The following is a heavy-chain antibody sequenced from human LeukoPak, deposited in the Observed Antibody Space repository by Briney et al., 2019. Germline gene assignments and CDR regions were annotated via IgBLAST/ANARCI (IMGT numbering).Heavy chain of an antibody. CDR1: GDSISSCC. J-gene: IGHJ4*02. Sequence: PSETLSLTCTVSGDSISSCCWSWIRQSAGEGLEWIGRIYTDDIIYNPSLKSRVTISVDRSKNQLSLWLSSVTAADTAVYYCARGFDGSGTFYFDFWGQGTLDSVSS. V-gene: IGHV4-4*07. D-gene: IGHD3-22*01. CDR3: ARGFDGSGTFYFDF. CDR2: IYTDDI.